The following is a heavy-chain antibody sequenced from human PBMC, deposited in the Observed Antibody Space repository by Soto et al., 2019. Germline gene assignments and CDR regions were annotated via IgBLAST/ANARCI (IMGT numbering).Heavy chain of an antibody. J-gene: IGHJ6*02. CDR2: ISYDGSNK. D-gene: IGHD6-13*01. V-gene: IGHV3-30-3*01. Sequence: GGSLRLSCAASGFTFSSYAMHWVRQAPGKGLEWVAVISYDGSNKYYADSVKGRFTISRDNSKNTLYLQMNSLRAEDTAVYYCARGGIAAAGTGDYYYYGMDVWGQGTTVTVSS. CDR1: GFTFSSYA. CDR3: ARGGIAAAGTGDYYYYGMDV.